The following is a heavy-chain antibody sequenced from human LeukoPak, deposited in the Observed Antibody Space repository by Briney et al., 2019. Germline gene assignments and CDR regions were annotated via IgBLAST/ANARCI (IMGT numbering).Heavy chain of an antibody. CDR1: GGSISSYL. D-gene: IGHD6-19*01. CDR3: ARRRKYSSGWYHDY. CDR2: ISYSGRT. Sequence: SETLSLTCTVSGGSISSYLWTWIRQPPGKELEWVGYISYSGRTNYTPSLKSRVTISVDTSKTQLSLKLSSVTAADTAVYYCARRRKYSSGWYHDYWGQGTLVTVSS. J-gene: IGHJ4*02. V-gene: IGHV4-59*08.